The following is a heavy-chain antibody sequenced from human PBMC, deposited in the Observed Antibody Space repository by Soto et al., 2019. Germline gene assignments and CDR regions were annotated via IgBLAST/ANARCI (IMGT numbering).Heavy chain of an antibody. V-gene: IGHV3-48*03. CDR3: ARDVGGRYYDSSGYSDY. CDR2: ISSSGSTI. Sequence: LSLTCAASGFTFSSYEMNWVRQAPGKGLEWVSYISSSGSTIYYADSVKGRFTISRDNAKNSLYLQMNSLRAEDTAVYYCARDVGGRYYDSSGYSDYWGQGTLVTVSS. CDR1: GFTFSSYE. J-gene: IGHJ4*02. D-gene: IGHD3-22*01.